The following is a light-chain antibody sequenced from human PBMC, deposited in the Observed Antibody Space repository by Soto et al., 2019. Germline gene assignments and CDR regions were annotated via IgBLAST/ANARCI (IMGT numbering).Light chain of an antibody. CDR3: QHSSGMTPYS. J-gene: IGKJ2*01. V-gene: IGKV1-39*01. Sequence: DIHVTQSPSSLSASLGDRVTLTCRASQSFDNKLHWYQQRPRKAPRLLIYGTSILQEGVPSRFSGSVSGTNFPLTIVGLQSDDVATYYCQHSSGMTPYSFGQGTKVEI. CDR2: GTS. CDR1: QSFDNK.